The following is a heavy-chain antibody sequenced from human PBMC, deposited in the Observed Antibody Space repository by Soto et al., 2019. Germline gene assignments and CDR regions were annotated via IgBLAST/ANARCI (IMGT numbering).Heavy chain of an antibody. D-gene: IGHD3-3*01. J-gene: IGHJ6*02. V-gene: IGHV1-69*10. Sequence: GASVKVSCKASGGTFSSYAISWVRQAPGQGLEWMGGIIPILGTANYAQKFQGRVTITADKSTSTAYMELSSLRSEDTAVYYCARGAGFWSGYDYYGMDVWGQGTTVTVSS. CDR1: GGTFSSYA. CDR2: IIPILGTA. CDR3: ARGAGFWSGYDYYGMDV.